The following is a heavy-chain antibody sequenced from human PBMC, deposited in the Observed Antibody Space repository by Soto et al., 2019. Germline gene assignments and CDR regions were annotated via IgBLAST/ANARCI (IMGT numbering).Heavy chain of an antibody. D-gene: IGHD1-7*01. CDR1: GFTFSSYG. Sequence: QVQLVESGGGVVQPGRSLRLSCAASGFTFSSYGMHWVRQAPGKGLEWVAVIWYDGSNKYYADSVKGRFTISRENSKNTLYLQMNSLRAEDTAVYYCARSYNWNYVFAFDIWGQGTMVTVSS. J-gene: IGHJ3*02. V-gene: IGHV3-33*01. CDR2: IWYDGSNK. CDR3: ARSYNWNYVFAFDI.